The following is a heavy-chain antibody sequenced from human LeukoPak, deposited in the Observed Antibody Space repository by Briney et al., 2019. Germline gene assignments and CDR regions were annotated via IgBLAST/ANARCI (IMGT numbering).Heavy chain of an antibody. Sequence: SETLSLTCTVSGGSISSSSYYWGWIRQPPGKGLEWIGSIYYSGSTYYNPSLKSRVSISVDTSKNQFSLKLTSVTAADAAIYYCARELRISAVAETGDCWGQGTLVTVSS. D-gene: IGHD6-19*01. J-gene: IGHJ4*02. V-gene: IGHV4-39*02. CDR2: IYYSGST. CDR1: GGSISSSSYY. CDR3: ARELRISAVAETGDC.